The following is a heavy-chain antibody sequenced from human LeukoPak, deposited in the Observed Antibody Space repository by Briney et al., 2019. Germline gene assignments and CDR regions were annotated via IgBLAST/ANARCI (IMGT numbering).Heavy chain of an antibody. V-gene: IGHV3-30-3*01. D-gene: IGHD3-9*01. CDR2: ISYDGSNK. Sequence: GGSLRLSCAASGFTFSSYAMHWVRQAPGKGLEWVAVISYDGSNKYYADSVKGRFTISRDNSKNTLYLQMNSLRAEDTAVYYCARFDAGWWGQGTLVTVSS. CDR1: GFTFSSYA. CDR3: ARFDAGW. J-gene: IGHJ4*02.